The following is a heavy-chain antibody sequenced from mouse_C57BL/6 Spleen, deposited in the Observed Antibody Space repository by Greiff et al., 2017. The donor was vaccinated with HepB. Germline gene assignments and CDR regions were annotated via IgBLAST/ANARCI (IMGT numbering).Heavy chain of an antibody. CDR3: TTGYGSSEFAY. CDR1: GFNIKDDY. J-gene: IGHJ3*01. V-gene: IGHV14-4*01. D-gene: IGHD1-1*01. Sequence: EVQLQQSGAELVRPGASVKLSCTASGFNIKDDYMHWVKQRPEQGLEWIGWIDPENGDTEYASKFQGKATITADTSSNTAYLQLSSLTSEDTAVYYCTTGYGSSEFAYWGQGTLVTVSA. CDR2: IDPENGDT.